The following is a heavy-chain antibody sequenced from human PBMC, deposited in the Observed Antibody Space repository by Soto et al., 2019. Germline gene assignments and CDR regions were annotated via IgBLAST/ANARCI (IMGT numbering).Heavy chain of an antibody. J-gene: IGHJ3*02. CDR1: GFTFSTYA. Sequence: GGSLRLSCADSGFTFSTYAMSWVRQAPGKGLEWVSAISAGGGSTYYADSVKGRFTISRDNSINTLYMQMNSLRTEDTAVYYCAHPRGYGVFDTYDIWGQGAMVTVSS. CDR3: AHPRGYGVFDTYDI. D-gene: IGHD4-17*01. V-gene: IGHV3-23*01. CDR2: ISAGGGST.